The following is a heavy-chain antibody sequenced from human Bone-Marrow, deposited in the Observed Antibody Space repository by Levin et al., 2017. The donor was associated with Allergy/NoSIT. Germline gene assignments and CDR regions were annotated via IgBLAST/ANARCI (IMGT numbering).Heavy chain of an antibody. J-gene: IGHJ3*02. CDR3: AKEANAFDI. V-gene: IGHV1-2*02. CDR1: GYTFTGYF. CDR2: LNPKNGDT. Sequence: ASVKVSCKASGYTFTGYFMHWVRQAPGQGLEWMGWLNPKNGDTGNAQKFQGRVTLTRDTYSSTAYMELSSLTSDDTAVYYCAKEANAFDIWGQGTMVTVSS.